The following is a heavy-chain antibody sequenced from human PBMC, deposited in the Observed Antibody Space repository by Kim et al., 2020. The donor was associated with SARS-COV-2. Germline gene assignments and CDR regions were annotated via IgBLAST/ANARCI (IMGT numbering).Heavy chain of an antibody. V-gene: IGHV3-73*01. J-gene: IGHJ4*02. D-gene: IGHD3-22*01. Sequence: VKGRVTISRDDSKNTAYLQMNSLKTEDTAVYYCTSGRYYYDSSGAARDDYWGQGTLVTVSS. CDR3: TSGRYYYDSSGAARDDY.